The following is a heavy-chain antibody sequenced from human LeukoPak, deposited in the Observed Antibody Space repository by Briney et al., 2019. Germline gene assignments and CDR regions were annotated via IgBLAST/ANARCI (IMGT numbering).Heavy chain of an antibody. V-gene: IGHV3-23*01. D-gene: IGHD5-12*01. Sequence: PGGSLRLSCAASGFTFSSYAMSWVRQAPGKGLEWVSAISGSGGSTYYADSVKGRFTISRDNSKNTLYLQMNSLRAEDTAVYYCAKGQLDYSGYDHVIGYWGQGTLVTVSS. CDR1: GFTFSSYA. CDR2: ISGSGGST. J-gene: IGHJ4*02. CDR3: AKGQLDYSGYDHVIGY.